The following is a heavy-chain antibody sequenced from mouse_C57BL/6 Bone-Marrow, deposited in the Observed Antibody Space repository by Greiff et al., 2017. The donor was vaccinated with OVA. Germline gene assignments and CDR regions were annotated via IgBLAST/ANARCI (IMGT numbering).Heavy chain of an antibody. Sequence: DVMLVESGGGLVKPGGSLKLSCAASGFTFSDYGMHWVRQAPEKGLEWVAYISSGSSTIYYADTVKGRFTISRDNAKNTLFLQMTSLRSEDTAMYYCARWLLTFYYAMDYWGQGTSVTVSS. D-gene: IGHD2-3*01. V-gene: IGHV5-17*01. CDR1: GFTFSDYG. CDR3: ARWLLTFYYAMDY. J-gene: IGHJ4*01. CDR2: ISSGSSTI.